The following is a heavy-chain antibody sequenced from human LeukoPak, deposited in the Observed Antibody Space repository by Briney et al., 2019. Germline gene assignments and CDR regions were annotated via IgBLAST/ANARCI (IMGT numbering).Heavy chain of an antibody. CDR1: GGSISSSSYY. Sequence: SETLSLTCTVSGGSISSSSYYWGWFRQPPGKGLEWIGSIYYSGSTYYNPSLKSRVTMSVDTSKNQFSLKLSSVTAADTAVYYCARLDPYGSGSSYAFDIWGQGTMVTVSS. D-gene: IGHD3-10*01. V-gene: IGHV4-39*01. J-gene: IGHJ3*02. CDR2: IYYSGST. CDR3: ARLDPYGSGSSYAFDI.